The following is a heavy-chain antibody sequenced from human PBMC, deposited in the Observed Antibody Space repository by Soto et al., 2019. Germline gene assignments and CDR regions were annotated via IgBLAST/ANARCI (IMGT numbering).Heavy chain of an antibody. J-gene: IGHJ4*02. Sequence: AASVKVSCKASGYTFTGFYMHWVRQAPGQGLEWMGGIVPVFGRPNYAQRFRGRLTITADESTSTGYMELISLRSDDTAVYYCAREGSGYNFWGQGTQVTVSS. CDR2: IVPVFGRP. V-gene: IGHV1-69*13. CDR1: GYTFTGFY. CDR3: AREGSGYNF. D-gene: IGHD5-12*01.